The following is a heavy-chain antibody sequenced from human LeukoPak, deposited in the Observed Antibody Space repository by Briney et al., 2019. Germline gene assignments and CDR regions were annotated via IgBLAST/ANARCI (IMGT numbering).Heavy chain of an antibody. J-gene: IGHJ4*02. Sequence: SETLSLTCTVSGGSISSHYWSWIRQPPWKGLEWIGSIYYSGSTYYNPSLKSRVSISVDTSKNQFSLKLSSVTAADTAVYYCARRGSSFDYWGQGTLVTVSS. CDR3: ARRGSSFDY. CDR2: IYYSGST. V-gene: IGHV4-59*11. CDR1: GGSISSHY. D-gene: IGHD2-15*01.